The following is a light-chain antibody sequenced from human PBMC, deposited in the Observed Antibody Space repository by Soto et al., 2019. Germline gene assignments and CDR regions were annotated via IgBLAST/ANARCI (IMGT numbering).Light chain of an antibody. CDR1: QSISSW. CDR2: KAS. CDR3: QQYNSYWT. J-gene: IGKJ1*01. Sequence: IQMFKSPSTLSASVGDRVTITCRASQSISSWLAWYQQKPGKAPKLLIYKASSLESGVPSRFSGSGSGTEFTLTISSLQPDDFATYYCQQYNSYWTFGQGTKVDIK. V-gene: IGKV1-5*03.